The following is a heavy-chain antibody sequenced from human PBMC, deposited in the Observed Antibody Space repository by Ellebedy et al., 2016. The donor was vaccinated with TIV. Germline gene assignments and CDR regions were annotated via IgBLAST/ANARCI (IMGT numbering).Heavy chain of an antibody. J-gene: IGHJ4*02. CDR1: GYTFTSYS. CDR3: AKDLRAYSGSGSYYNLDY. D-gene: IGHD3-10*01. CDR2: VNAGNGNT. V-gene: IGHV1-3*01. Sequence: AASVKVSCKASGYTFTSYSMHWVRQAPGQRLEWMGWVNAGNGNTKYSQKFQGRVTITRDTSANTVYMELSSLISEDTAVYYCAKDLRAYSGSGSYYNLDYWGQGTLVTVYS.